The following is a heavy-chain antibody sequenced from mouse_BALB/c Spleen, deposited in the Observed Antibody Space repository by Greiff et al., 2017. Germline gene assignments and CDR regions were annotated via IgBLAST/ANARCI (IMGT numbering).Heavy chain of an antibody. V-gene: IGHV5-9-4*01. J-gene: IGHJ3*01. Sequence: EVKLVESGGGLVKPGGSLKLSCAASGFTFSSYAMSWVRQSPEKRLEWVAEISSGGSYTYYPDTVTGRFTISRDNAKNTLYLEMSSLRSEDTAMYYCARDSHRSWFAYWGQGTLVTVSA. CDR1: GFTFSSYA. CDR2: ISSGGSYT. CDR3: ARDSHRSWFAY.